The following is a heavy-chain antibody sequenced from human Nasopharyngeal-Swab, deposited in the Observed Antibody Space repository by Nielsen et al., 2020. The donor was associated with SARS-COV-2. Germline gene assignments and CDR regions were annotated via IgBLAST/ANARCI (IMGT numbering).Heavy chain of an antibody. CDR1: GFAFDDYP. CDR3: AKVSYGYGYYLDY. D-gene: IGHD5-18*01. Sequence: SLKISCAASGFAFDDYPIHWVRQAPGKGLEWVSSITWNSGSRDYADSVKGRFTISRDNAKNSVYLQMNSLRPEDTALYYCAKVSYGYGYYLDYWGQGTPVTVSS. V-gene: IGHV3-9*01. CDR2: ITWNSGSR. J-gene: IGHJ4*02.